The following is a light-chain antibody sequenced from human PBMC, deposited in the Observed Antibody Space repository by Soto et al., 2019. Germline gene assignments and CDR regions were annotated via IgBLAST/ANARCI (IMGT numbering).Light chain of an antibody. V-gene: IGLV1-40*01. Sequence: QSVLTQPPSVSGAPGQRVTISCTGSSSNIGAGYDVHWYQQLPGTAPKLLLYGNSNRPSGVPDRFSGSKSGTSASLAITGLQAEDAADYCCQSYDSSLSGYVFGTGTKVTVL. CDR1: SSNIGAGYD. CDR2: GNS. CDR3: QSYDSSLSGYV. J-gene: IGLJ1*01.